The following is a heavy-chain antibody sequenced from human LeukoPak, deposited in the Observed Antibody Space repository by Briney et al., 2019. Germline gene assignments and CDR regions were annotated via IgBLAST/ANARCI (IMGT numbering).Heavy chain of an antibody. CDR1: GFTFSSCA. D-gene: IGHD4-17*01. Sequence: QPGGSLRLSCAASGFTFSSCAMSWVRQAPGKGLEWVSGISGGGVSTYYADSVKGRFTISRDNSKNTLYLQMSSLRAEDTAVYYCAKIPQTTSVGYFDYWGQGNLVTVSS. CDR3: AKIPQTTSVGYFDY. CDR2: ISGGGVST. J-gene: IGHJ4*02. V-gene: IGHV3-23*01.